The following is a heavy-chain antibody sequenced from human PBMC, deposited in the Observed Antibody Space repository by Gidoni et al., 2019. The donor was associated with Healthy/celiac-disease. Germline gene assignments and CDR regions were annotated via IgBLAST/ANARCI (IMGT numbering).Heavy chain of an antibody. V-gene: IGHV4-61*02. J-gene: IGHJ4*02. D-gene: IGHD6-19*01. CDR1: GGSISSGSYY. Sequence: QVQLQESGPGLVKPSQTLYLTCTVSGGSISSGSYYWSWIRQPAGKGLEWIGRIYPSGSTNYHPSLKSRVTISVDTSKNQFSLKLSSVTAADTAVYYCARGSIAVAGHDYWGQGTLVTVSS. CDR3: ARGSIAVAGHDY. CDR2: IYPSGST.